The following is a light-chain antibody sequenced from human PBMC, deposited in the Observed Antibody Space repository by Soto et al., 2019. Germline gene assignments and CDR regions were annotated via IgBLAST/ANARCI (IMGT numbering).Light chain of an antibody. CDR1: ESMSNC. V-gene: IGKV1-5*01. J-gene: IGKJ1*01. CDR2: GAS. Sequence: DIQMTQSHATLSASVGDRVTITCRASESMSNCLAWYQQKPGKAPKLLISGASSLQSGVPSRFSGSASGTEFTLTISSLQPDDIATYYCQQCHRYLTFGQGTKVDIK. CDR3: QQCHRYLT.